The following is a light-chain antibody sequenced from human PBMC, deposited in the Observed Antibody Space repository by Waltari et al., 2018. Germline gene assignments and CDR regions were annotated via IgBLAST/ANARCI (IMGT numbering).Light chain of an antibody. V-gene: IGKV3-20*01. CDR1: QTVRTTY. J-gene: IGKJ4*01. Sequence: EIVLTQSPGTLSLSPGERATLSCRASQTVRTTYLAWYQQKPGQAPTLLIYGASSRATCIPGMVSGSGSGTDFSLTISSLEPEYFAVYYCQQYDISPLTFGGGTK. CDR2: GAS. CDR3: QQYDISPLT.